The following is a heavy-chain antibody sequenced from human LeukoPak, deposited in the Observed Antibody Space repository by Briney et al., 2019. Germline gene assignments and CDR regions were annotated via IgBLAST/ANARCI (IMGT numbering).Heavy chain of an antibody. CDR2: IDSSGNYI. V-gene: IGHV3-48*03. J-gene: IGHJ4*02. CDR1: GFTFSSYE. Sequence: GGSLRPSCAASGFTFSSYEMNWVRQAPGKGLEWVSYIDSSGNYIYYADSVKGRFTISRDNAKNSLYLQMNSLRAEDTAVYYCARAYGSGSYYGYWGQGTLVTVSS. D-gene: IGHD3-10*01. CDR3: ARAYGSGSYYGY.